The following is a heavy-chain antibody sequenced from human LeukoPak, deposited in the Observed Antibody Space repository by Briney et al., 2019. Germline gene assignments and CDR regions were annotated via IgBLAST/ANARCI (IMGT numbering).Heavy chain of an antibody. CDR1: GYTFTGYY. Sequence: ASVKVSCKASGYTFTGYYMHWVRQAPGQGLEWMGWINPNSGGTNYAQKFQGRVTMSRDTSISTAFMELRRLTSDDTAVYYCARRAEQQLSSPGDWFDPWGQGTLVTVSS. V-gene: IGHV1-2*02. CDR3: ARRAEQQLSSPGDWFDP. CDR2: INPNSGGT. J-gene: IGHJ5*02. D-gene: IGHD6-13*01.